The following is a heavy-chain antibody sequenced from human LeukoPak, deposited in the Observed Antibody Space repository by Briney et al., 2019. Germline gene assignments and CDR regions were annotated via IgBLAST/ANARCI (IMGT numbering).Heavy chain of an antibody. Sequence: SETLSLTCTVSGGSISSYYWSWIRQPPGKGLEWIGYIYSSGSTNYNPSLKSRVTFSLDTSKNQFSLKLSSVTAADTAVYYCARVSRDCTNGVCYSIRYYFDYRGQGTLVTVSS. D-gene: IGHD2-8*01. CDR3: ARVSRDCTNGVCYSIRYYFDY. J-gene: IGHJ4*02. V-gene: IGHV4-59*01. CDR1: GGSISSYY. CDR2: IYSSGST.